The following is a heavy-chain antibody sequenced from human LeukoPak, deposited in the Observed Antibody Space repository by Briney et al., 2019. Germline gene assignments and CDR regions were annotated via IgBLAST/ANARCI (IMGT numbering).Heavy chain of an antibody. Sequence: SETLSLTCAVFGDSISANHWWSWVRQPPGKGLEWIGEIYHTGNTNYNPSLRSRISISVDTSKNQFSLKLSSVTAADTAVYYCARNYDFWSGYPYFDYWGQGTLVTVSS. V-gene: IGHV4-4*02. D-gene: IGHD3-3*01. CDR1: GDSISANHW. CDR3: ARNYDFWSGYPYFDY. CDR2: IYHTGNT. J-gene: IGHJ4*02.